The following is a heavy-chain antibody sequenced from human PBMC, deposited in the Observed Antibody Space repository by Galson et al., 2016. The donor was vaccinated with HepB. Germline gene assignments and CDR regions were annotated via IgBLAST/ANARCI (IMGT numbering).Heavy chain of an antibody. CDR2: IYYSGST. Sequence: SETLSLTCTVSGGSINNYYWSWIRQPPGKGLEWIGYIYYSGSTNYNPSLKRRVTMSVDTSKNQCSLKLSSVTAADTAGYYCARFPSYCGGVSCSYDDDDYWGQGTLVTVSS. V-gene: IGHV4-59*01. D-gene: IGHD2-15*01. J-gene: IGHJ4*02. CDR3: ARFPSYCGGVSCSYDDDDY. CDR1: GGSINNYY.